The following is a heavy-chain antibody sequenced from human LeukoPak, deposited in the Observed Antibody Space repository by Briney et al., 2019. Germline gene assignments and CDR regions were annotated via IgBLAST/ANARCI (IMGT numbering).Heavy chain of an antibody. CDR1: GGTFSSYA. CDR3: ARDRAIVMGDSGY. D-gene: IGHD3-22*01. Sequence: ASVKVSCKASGGTFSSYAISWVRQAPGQGLEWMGRIIPILGIANYAQKFQGRVTITADKSTSTAYMELSSLRSEDTAVYYCARDRAIVMGDSGYWGQGTLVTVSS. CDR2: IIPILGIA. V-gene: IGHV1-69*04. J-gene: IGHJ4*02.